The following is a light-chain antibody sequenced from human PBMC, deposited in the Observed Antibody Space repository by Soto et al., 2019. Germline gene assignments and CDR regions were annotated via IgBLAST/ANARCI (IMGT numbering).Light chain of an antibody. CDR3: QQRSNWPPIT. CDR1: ESVSNS. J-gene: IGKJ5*01. Sequence: ETVLTQSPATLSLSPGERATLSCRASESVSNSLAWYQQKPGQAPRLLIYDASNRATGIPARFSGSGSGTDFTLTISSLEPEDFAVYYCQQRSNWPPITFGQGTRLEIK. CDR2: DAS. V-gene: IGKV3-11*01.